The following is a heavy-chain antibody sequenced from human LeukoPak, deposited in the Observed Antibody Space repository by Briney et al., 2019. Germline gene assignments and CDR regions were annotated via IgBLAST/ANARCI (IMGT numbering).Heavy chain of an antibody. CDR2: ISAYNGNT. V-gene: IGHV1-18*01. CDR1: GYTFTRYG. Sequence: GASVKVSCKASGYTFTRYGISWVRQAPGQGLEWMGWISAYNGNTNYAQKLQGRVTMTTDTSTSTAYMELRSLRSDDTAVYYCARVRYCSSTSCYIPNGGMDVWGQGTTATVSS. D-gene: IGHD2-2*02. CDR3: ARVRYCSSTSCYIPNGGMDV. J-gene: IGHJ6*02.